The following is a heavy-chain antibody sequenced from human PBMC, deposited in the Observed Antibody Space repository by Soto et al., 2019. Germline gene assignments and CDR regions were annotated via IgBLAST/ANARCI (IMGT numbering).Heavy chain of an antibody. J-gene: IGHJ4*02. CDR1: GGSISNGLSY. Sequence: SETLSLTCTVSGGSISNGLSYWGWVRQPPGKGLEWIGSIYHSGSTFYNPSLKSRVTVSVDTSKNQFSLNLSSVTAADTAVYYCARVDYSKTFFPEYFDYWGQGILVIVSS. D-gene: IGHD4-4*01. CDR2: IYHSGST. V-gene: IGHV4-39*01. CDR3: ARVDYSKTFFPEYFDY.